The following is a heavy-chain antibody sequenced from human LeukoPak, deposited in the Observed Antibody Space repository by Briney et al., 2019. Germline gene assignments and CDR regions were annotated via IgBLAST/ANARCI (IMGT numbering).Heavy chain of an antibody. CDR3: ARGGQIVVVLTLAFDI. CDR1: GFTFSSYW. CDR2: IKQDGSEK. D-gene: IGHD3-22*01. V-gene: IGHV3-7*01. Sequence: GGSLRLSCAASGFTFSSYWMSWVRQAPGKGLEWVANIKQDGSEKYYVDSVKGRFTISRDNSKNSLYLQVNSLRAEDTAVYYCARGGQIVVVLTLAFDIWGQGTMVTVSS. J-gene: IGHJ3*02.